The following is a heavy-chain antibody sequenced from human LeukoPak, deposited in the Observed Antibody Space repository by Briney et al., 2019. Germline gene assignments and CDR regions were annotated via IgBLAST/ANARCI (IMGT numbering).Heavy chain of an antibody. V-gene: IGHV3-66*01. J-gene: IGHJ4*02. D-gene: IGHD5/OR15-5a*01. CDR1: GFTVSSNY. Sequence: GGSLRLSCAASGFTVSSNYMSWVRRAPGKGLEWVSVIYSGGSTYYADSVKGRFTISRDNSKNTLYLQMNSLRAEAAAVYSCARGGLCPLDYWGQGPLVPVSA. CDR3: ARGGLCPLDY. CDR2: IYSGGST.